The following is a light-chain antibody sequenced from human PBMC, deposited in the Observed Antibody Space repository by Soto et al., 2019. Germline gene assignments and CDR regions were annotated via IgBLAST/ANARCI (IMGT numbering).Light chain of an antibody. CDR2: VAS. J-gene: IGKJ1*01. CDR1: QSVSSN. CDR3: QQYSNWPSWT. Sequence: EILMTQSPATLSVSPGERATVSCRASQSVSSNLAWYQQKPGQAPRLLIYVASTRATGIPARFSGSGSGTEFTLTISSLQSEDFAVYYCQQYSNWPSWTFGQGTKVEIK. V-gene: IGKV3-15*01.